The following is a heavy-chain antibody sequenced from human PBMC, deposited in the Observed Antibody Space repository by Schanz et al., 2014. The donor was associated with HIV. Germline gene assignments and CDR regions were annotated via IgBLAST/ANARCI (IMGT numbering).Heavy chain of an antibody. CDR2: INSDGSST. V-gene: IGHV3-74*02. D-gene: IGHD3-22*01. CDR1: GSTFSSYW. Sequence: EVQLLESGGGLEQPGGSLRLSCAASGSTFSSYWMHWVRQAPGKGLVWVSRINSDGSSTNYADSVKGRLTISRDNAKNTLYLQMTTLRIDDTAVYYCAKPEYDSRGNSQSHFDYWGQGTLVTVSS. CDR3: AKPEYDSRGNSQSHFDY. J-gene: IGHJ4*02.